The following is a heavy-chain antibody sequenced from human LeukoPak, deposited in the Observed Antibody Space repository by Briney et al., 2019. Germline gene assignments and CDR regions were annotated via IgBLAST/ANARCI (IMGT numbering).Heavy chain of an antibody. CDR1: GASISSGNW. V-gene: IGHV4-4*02. J-gene: IGHJ4*02. CDR2: VLHGGSA. Sequence: SGTLSLTCTVSGASISSGNWWSWVRQPPGKGLEWIGEVLHGGSANYNPSLKSRVTMSLDKSRNQFSLNLISVTAADTAVYYCLYGGNSGGWLYWGQGTLVTVSS. D-gene: IGHD4-23*01. CDR3: LYGGNSGGWLY.